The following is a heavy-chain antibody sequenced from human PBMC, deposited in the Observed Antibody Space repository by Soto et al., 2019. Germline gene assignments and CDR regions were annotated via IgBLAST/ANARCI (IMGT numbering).Heavy chain of an antibody. CDR3: AKGEGYSYGPPFDY. D-gene: IGHD5-18*01. CDR1: GFTFSSYA. J-gene: IGHJ4*02. Sequence: GGSLRLSCAASGFTFSSYAMSWVRQAPGKGLEWVSGISGGDGSTYYADSVKGRFTISRDNSKNTLYLQVNSLRTEDTAVYYCAKGEGYSYGPPFDYWGQGTLVTVSS. V-gene: IGHV3-23*01. CDR2: ISGGDGST.